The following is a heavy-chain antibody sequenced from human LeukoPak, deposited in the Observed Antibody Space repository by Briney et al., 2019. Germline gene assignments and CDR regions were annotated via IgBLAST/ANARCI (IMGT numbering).Heavy chain of an antibody. CDR2: IIPILGIA. CDR1: GGTFSSYA. Sequence: GASVKVSCKASGGTFSSYAISWVRQAPGQGLEWMGRIIPILGIANYAQKFQGRVTITADKSTSTAYMELSSLRSEDTAVYYCAKASTSYSSSWYYYYGIDVWGQGTTVTVSS. D-gene: IGHD6-13*01. CDR3: AKASTSYSSSWYYYYGIDV. V-gene: IGHV1-69*04. J-gene: IGHJ6*02.